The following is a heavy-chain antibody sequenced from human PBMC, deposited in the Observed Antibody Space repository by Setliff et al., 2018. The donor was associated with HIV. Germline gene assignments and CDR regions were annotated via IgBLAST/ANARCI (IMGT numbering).Heavy chain of an antibody. J-gene: IGHJ6*03. CDR1: GYSFTNYW. V-gene: IGHV1-69*01. CDR2: IIPVFGTT. D-gene: IGHD3-22*01. CDR3: ARGRNYDSSGYGDYYYMDV. Sequence: KISCKGSGYSFTNYWIGWVRQAPGQGLEWMGGIIPVFGTTHYAQKFQGRVTVTADESTSTAYMQLSSLRSDDTAVYYCARGRNYDSSGYGDYYYMDVWGKGTTVTVSS.